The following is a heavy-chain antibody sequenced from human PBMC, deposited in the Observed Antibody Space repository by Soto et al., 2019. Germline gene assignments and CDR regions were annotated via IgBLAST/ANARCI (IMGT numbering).Heavy chain of an antibody. V-gene: IGHV1-69*13. CDR3: ASAIKVGATTASFDY. J-gene: IGHJ4*02. CDR2: IIPIFGTA. CDR1: GGTFSSYA. Sequence: PVKVSCKASGGTFSSYAISWVGQATGQGLEWMGGIIPIFGTANYAQKFQGRVTITADESTSTAYMELSSLRSEDTAVYYCASAIKVGATTASFDYWGQGTLVTVSS. D-gene: IGHD1-26*01.